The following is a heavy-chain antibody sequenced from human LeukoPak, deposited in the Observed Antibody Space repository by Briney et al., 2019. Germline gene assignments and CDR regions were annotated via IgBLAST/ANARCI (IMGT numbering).Heavy chain of an antibody. V-gene: IGHV3-21*06. D-gene: IGHD5-24*01. CDR2: ISSSSSYI. Sequence: GGSLRLSCAASGFTFNTYSMNWVRQAPGKGLEWVSSISSSSSYIFYADSVKGRFTISRDNAKNSLYLQMYSLRPEDTAVYYCARDEGLKXATITLQSWGQGTLVTVSS. CDR3: ARDEGLKXATITLQS. CDR1: GFTFNTYS. J-gene: IGHJ4*02.